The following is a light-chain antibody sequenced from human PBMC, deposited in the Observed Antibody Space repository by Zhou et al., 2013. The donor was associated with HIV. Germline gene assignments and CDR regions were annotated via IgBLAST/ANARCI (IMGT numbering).Light chain of an antibody. CDR3: QQRSNWPIT. CDR2: GAF. J-gene: IGKJ5*01. CDR1: QTAISSY. V-gene: IGKV3D-20*02. Sequence: EIVMTQSPATLSVSPGERATLSCGTSQTAISSYLAWYQQKLGQAPRLLIYGAFFRATGIPARFSGSGSGTDFTLTISSLEPDDFAVYYCQQRSNWPITFGQGTRLEIK.